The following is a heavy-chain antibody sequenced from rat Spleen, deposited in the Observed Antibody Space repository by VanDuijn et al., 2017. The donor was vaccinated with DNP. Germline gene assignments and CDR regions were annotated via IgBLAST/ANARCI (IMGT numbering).Heavy chain of an antibody. J-gene: IGHJ2*01. D-gene: IGHD4-3*01. CDR3: VRWNSGHFDY. CDR1: GFTFSAYY. Sequence: EVQLVESGGGLLQPGRSLKLSCAASGFTFSAYYMAWVRQAPAKGLEWVAYIGSAAYAPYYGDSVKGRFTISRDNAKSTLYLQMNSLRSEDMATYYCVRWNSGHFDYWGQGVMVTVSS. V-gene: IGHV5-22*01. CDR2: IGSAAYAP.